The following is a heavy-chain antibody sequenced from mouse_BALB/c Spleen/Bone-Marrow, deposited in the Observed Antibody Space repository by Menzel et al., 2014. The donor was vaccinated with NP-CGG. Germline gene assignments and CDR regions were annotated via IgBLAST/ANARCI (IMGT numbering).Heavy chain of an antibody. Sequence: VQLQQSGAELVRPGASVKLSCKASGYTFTTYWMHWVKQRPGQGLEWIGEIKPSDGRTNYSEKFKSKATLTVDKSSNTAYMQLSSLTSEDSAVYYCARRDSSGYLFDYWGQGTTLTVSS. J-gene: IGHJ2*01. D-gene: IGHD3-2*01. CDR2: IKPSDGRT. CDR1: GYTFTTYW. V-gene: IGHV1S81*02. CDR3: ARRDSSGYLFDY.